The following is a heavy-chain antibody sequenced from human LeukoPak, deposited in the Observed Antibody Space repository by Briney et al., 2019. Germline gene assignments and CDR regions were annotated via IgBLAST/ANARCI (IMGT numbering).Heavy chain of an antibody. CDR2: IYYSGNT. CDR3: ASLSRGYCSSTSCYAFDI. Sequence: SETLSLTCTVSGVSISSSNSYWGWIRQPPGKGLEWIGSIYYSGNTYYNASLKGQVSISIDTSKNQFSLRLTSVTAADTAVYYCASLSRGYCSSTSCYAFDIWGQGTMVTVSS. J-gene: IGHJ3*02. CDR1: GVSISSSNSY. D-gene: IGHD2-2*03. V-gene: IGHV4-39*01.